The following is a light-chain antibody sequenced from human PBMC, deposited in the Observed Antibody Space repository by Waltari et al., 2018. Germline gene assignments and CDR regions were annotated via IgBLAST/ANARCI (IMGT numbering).Light chain of an antibody. J-gene: IGKJ3*01. CDR3: QQYISYPLT. CDR1: QSISNL. V-gene: IGKV1-5*03. Sequence: DIQMTQSPSTLSASVGDRVTITCRASQSISNLLAWYQQKPGKAPKLLIYKASSLESGVPSRFSGGGSETDFTLTISSLQPDDFATYYCQQYISYPLTFGPGTKVDIK. CDR2: KAS.